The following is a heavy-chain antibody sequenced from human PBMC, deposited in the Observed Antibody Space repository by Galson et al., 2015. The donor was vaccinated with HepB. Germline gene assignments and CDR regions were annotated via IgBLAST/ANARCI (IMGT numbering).Heavy chain of an antibody. V-gene: IGHV3-23*01. CDR1: GFTFSSYA. J-gene: IGHJ6*02. Sequence: SLRLSCAASGFTFSSYAMSWVRQAPGRGLEWVSGISGGGGSTYYADSVKGRFTVSRDNSKNTLYLQMSSLRAEDTAVYYCAKGQQLVRNYGMDVWGQGTTVTVSS. CDR2: ISGGGGST. CDR3: AKGQQLVRNYGMDV. D-gene: IGHD6-6*01.